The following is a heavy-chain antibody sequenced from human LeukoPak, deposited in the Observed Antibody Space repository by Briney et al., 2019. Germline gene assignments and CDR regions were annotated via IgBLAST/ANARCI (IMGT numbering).Heavy chain of an antibody. D-gene: IGHD1-26*01. CDR1: GFSFRNYA. CDR2: INTDGRIT. J-gene: IGHJ4*02. Sequence: GGSLGLSCVASGFSFRNYAIHWVRQAPGKGLEYVSVINTDGRITYYADSVKGRFTISRDNSKNTVYLQMGSLRGEDMAVYYCTRDGGSFCDFDYWGQGALVTVSS. CDR3: TRDGGSFCDFDY. V-gene: IGHV3-64*02.